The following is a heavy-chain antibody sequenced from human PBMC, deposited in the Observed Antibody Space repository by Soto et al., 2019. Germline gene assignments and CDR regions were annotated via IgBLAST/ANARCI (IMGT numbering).Heavy chain of an antibody. CDR1: GYSFTSNW. V-gene: IGHV5-51*01. J-gene: IGHJ4*02. Sequence: GESLKISCEASGYSFTSNWIGWVRQMPGKGLEWMGIINPADSDIKYSPSFQDQVTISADKSISTVYLQWSSLQASDTAMEYCARHSREEKGWTIRRLDYWGQGTLVTVSS. D-gene: IGHD2-2*01. CDR3: ARHSREEKGWTIRRLDY. CDR2: INPADSDI.